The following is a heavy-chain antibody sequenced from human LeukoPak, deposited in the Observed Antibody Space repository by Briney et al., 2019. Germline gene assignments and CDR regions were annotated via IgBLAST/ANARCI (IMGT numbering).Heavy chain of an antibody. CDR2: MNPNSGNT. D-gene: IGHD3-10*01. CDR1: GYTFTTYD. J-gene: IGHJ4*02. CDR3: ARANYYGSGKKDLDY. Sequence: ASVKVSCKASGYTFTTYDINWVRQATRQRLEWMGWMNPNSGNTGYAQKFQGRVTMTRNTSMSTAYMELNSLRSEDTAVYYCARANYYGSGKKDLDYWGQGTLVTVSS. V-gene: IGHV1-8*01.